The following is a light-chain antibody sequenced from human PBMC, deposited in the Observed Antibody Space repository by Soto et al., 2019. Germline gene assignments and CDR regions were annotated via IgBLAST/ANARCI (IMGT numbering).Light chain of an antibody. CDR3: QQYNDWPQLP. Sequence: EIVMTQSPATLSVSPGERATLSCRASQSVSSNLAWYQQQPGQAPRLLIHGASTRATGIPARFSGSGTGTEFTLTISSLQSEDFAVYYCQQYNDWPQLPFGGGTGWRSN. CDR2: GAS. J-gene: IGKJ4*01. V-gene: IGKV3-15*01. CDR1: QSVSSN.